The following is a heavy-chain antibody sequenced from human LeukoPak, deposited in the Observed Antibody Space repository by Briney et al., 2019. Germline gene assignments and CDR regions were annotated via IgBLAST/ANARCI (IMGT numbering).Heavy chain of an antibody. CDR2: IYYSGST. CDR3: ARESPMTSTSSFPVY. D-gene: IGHD2-21*02. V-gene: IGHV4-59*01. CDR1: GGSISSYY. J-gene: IGHJ4*02. Sequence: SETLSLTCTVSGGSISSYYWSWIRQPPGKGLEWIGYIYYSGSTNYNPSLKSRVTISVDTSKNQFSLKLSSVTAADTAVYYCARESPMTSTSSFPVYWGQGTLVTVSS.